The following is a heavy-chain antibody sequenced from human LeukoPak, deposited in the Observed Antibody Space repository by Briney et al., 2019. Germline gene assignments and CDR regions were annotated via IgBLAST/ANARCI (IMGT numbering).Heavy chain of an antibody. CDR1: GGSISSSSYY. J-gene: IGHJ4*02. Sequence: SETLSLTCTVSGGSISSSSYYWGWIRQPPGKGLEWIGSIYYSGSTYYNPSLKGRVTISVDTSKNQFSLKLSSVTAADTAVYYCATAYYYDSSGYYLFDYWGQGTLVTVSS. V-gene: IGHV4-39*01. CDR2: IYYSGST. CDR3: ATAYYYDSSGYYLFDY. D-gene: IGHD3-22*01.